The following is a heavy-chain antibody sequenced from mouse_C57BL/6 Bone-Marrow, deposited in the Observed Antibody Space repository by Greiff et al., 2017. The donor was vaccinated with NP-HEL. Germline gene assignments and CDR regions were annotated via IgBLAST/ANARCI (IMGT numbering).Heavy chain of an antibody. Sequence: EVQLKESGPGLVKPSQSLSLTCSVTGYSITSGYYWNWIRQFPGNKLEWMGYISYDGSNNYNPSLKNRISITRDTSKNQFFLKLNSVTTEDTATYYCARGSYYYGSSYGFAYWGQGTLVTVSA. CDR3: ARGSYYYGSSYGFAY. V-gene: IGHV3-6*01. CDR1: GYSITSGYY. CDR2: ISYDGSN. D-gene: IGHD1-1*01. J-gene: IGHJ3*01.